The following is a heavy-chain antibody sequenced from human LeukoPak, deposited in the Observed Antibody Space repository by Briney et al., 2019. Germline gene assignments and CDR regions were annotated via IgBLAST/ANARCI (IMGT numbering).Heavy chain of an antibody. CDR1: GFTFSSYS. V-gene: IGHV3-74*01. J-gene: IGHJ4*02. CDR2: INSDGSST. Sequence: TGGSLRLSCAASGFTFSSYSMNWVRQAPGKGLVWVSRINSDGSSTSYADSVKGRFTISRDNAKNTLYLQMNSLRAEDTAVYYCAMDATPPSITYWGQGTLVTVSS. CDR3: AMDATPPSITY. D-gene: IGHD2-15*01.